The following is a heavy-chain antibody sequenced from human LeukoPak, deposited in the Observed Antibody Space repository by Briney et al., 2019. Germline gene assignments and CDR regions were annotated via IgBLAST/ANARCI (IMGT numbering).Heavy chain of an antibody. CDR3: AKERGNYFDY. Sequence: PGGSLRLSCAASGFSFSRSWMTWVRQAPGKGLEWVANINQDGSEKYYVDSVKGRFTISRDNAKNSLDLQMSGLRAEDTAAYYCAKERGNYFDYWGQGTLVTVSS. V-gene: IGHV3-7*05. CDR1: GFSFSRSW. J-gene: IGHJ4*02. D-gene: IGHD3-10*01. CDR2: INQDGSEK.